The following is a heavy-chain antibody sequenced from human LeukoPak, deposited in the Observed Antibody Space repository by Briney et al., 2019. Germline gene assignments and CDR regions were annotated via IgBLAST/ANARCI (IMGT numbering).Heavy chain of an antibody. CDR2: ITGSSRAI. V-gene: IGHV3-48*01. D-gene: IGHD6-6*01. J-gene: IGHJ4*02. Sequence: GGSLRLSCAASGFNFTSYSMNWVRQAPGKGLEWISFITGSSRAIYYADSVKGRFTISRDNAKNSVFLQMKSLRADDTAIYYCARNLVWGGGSSSLGYWGQGTLVTVAS. CDR1: GFNFTSYS. CDR3: ARNLVWGGGSSSLGY.